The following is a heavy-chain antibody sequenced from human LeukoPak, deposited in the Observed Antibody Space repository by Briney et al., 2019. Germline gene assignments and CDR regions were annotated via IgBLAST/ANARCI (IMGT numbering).Heavy chain of an antibody. CDR3: ARDVYYDFWSGVDY. J-gene: IGHJ4*02. V-gene: IGHV3-21*01. CDR1: GFTFSSYS. Sequence: GGSLRLSCAASGFTFSSYSMNWVRQAPGKGLEWVSSISSSSSNIYYADSVKGRFTISRDNAKNSLYLQMNSLRAEDTAVYYCARDVYYDFWSGVDYWGQGTLVTVSS. CDR2: ISSSSSNI. D-gene: IGHD3-3*01.